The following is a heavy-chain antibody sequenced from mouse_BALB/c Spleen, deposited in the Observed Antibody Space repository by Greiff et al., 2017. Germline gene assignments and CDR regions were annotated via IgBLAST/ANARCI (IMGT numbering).Heavy chain of an antibody. CDR1: GFTFSSYA. Sequence: DVMLVESGGGLVKPGGSLKLSCAASGFTFSSYAMSWVRQTPEKRLEWVASISSGGSTYYPDSVKGRFTISRDNARNILYLQMSSLRSEDTAMYYCARHGLPYYAMDYWGQGTSVTVSS. CDR3: ARHGLPYYAMDY. J-gene: IGHJ4*01. CDR2: ISSGGST. V-gene: IGHV5-6-5*01.